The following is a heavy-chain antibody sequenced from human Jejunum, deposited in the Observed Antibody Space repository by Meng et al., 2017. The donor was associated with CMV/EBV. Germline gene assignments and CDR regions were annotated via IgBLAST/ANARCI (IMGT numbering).Heavy chain of an antibody. Sequence: FTFTSSPMHWVRQAPGKGLEWVAFIRYNGNKKFYADSVKGRFTISRDNSNSTLYLQMNSLRAEDTAVYYCAKVVRSGDYYYGMDVWGLGTTVTVSS. J-gene: IGHJ6*02. D-gene: IGHD3-10*01. CDR1: FTFTSSP. CDR3: AKVVRSGDYYYGMDV. V-gene: IGHV3-30*02. CDR2: IRYNGNKK.